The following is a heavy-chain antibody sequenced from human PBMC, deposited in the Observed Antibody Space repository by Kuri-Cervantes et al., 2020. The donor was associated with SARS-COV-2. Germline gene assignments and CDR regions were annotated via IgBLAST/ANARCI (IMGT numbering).Heavy chain of an antibody. Sequence: GGSLRLSCAASGFTFSSYSMNWVRQAPGKGLEWVSSISSSSSYIYYADSVKGRFTISRDNSKNTLYLQMNSLRAEDTAVYYCAREYSSGQSRGEIDYWGQGTLVTVSS. CDR3: AREYSSGQSRGEIDY. CDR1: GFTFSSYS. CDR2: ISSSSSYI. V-gene: IGHV3-21*01. J-gene: IGHJ4*02. D-gene: IGHD6-19*01.